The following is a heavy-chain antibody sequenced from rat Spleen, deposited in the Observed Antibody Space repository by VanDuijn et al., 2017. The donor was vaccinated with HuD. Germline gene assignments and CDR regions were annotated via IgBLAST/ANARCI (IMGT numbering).Heavy chain of an antibody. CDR2: ISPSGGST. Sequence: EVQLVESGGGLVQPGRSMKLSCAASGFTFTDYNMAWVRQTPRKGLEWVASISPSGGSTYYRDSVKGRFTISRDNAKSTLYLQMDSLRSEDTASYYCARHGLYSNYGWFAYWGQGTLVTVSS. CDR3: ARHGLYSNYGWFAY. CDR1: GFTFTDYN. J-gene: IGHJ3*01. V-gene: IGHV5-25*01. D-gene: IGHD1-10*01.